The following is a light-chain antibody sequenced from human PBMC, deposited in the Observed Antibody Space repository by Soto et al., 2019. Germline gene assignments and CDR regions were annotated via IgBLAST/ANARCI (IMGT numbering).Light chain of an antibody. Sequence: TLLTQSPNSLSDPLPELLHLTFRASQSISSWLAWYQQKPGKAHKLLIYKASSLESGASSRFSGSGSGTEFTLTISSLQPDDFATYCCQQDKSYSRNFAQGTKVEI. CDR3: QQDKSYSRN. CDR2: KAS. CDR1: QSISSW. V-gene: IGKV1-5*03. J-gene: IGKJ1*01.